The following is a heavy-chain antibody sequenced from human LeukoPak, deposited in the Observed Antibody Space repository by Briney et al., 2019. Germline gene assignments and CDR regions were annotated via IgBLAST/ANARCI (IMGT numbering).Heavy chain of an antibody. CDR2: INHSGNT. D-gene: IGHD3-16*01. CDR3: ARAKQVGEPGPVDY. J-gene: IGHJ4*02. V-gene: IGHV4-34*01. Sequence: SETLSLTCAVYGGSFSGYYWSWIRQPPGKGLEWIGEINHSGNTNYNPSLKSRVTISVDTSKNQFSLKLSSVTAAGTAVYYCARAKQVGEPGPVDYWGQGTLVTVSS. CDR1: GGSFSGYY.